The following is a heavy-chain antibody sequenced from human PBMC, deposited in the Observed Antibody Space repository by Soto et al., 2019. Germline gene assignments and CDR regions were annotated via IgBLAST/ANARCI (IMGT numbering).Heavy chain of an antibody. Sequence: PSETLSLTCAVYGGSFSGYYWSWIRQPPGKGLEWIGEINHSGSTNYNPSLKSRVTISVDTSKNQFSLKLSSVTAADTAVYYCARGIPRDAITRGYSYGCDDWGQGTLVTVSS. CDR2: INHSGST. J-gene: IGHJ4*02. CDR3: ARGIPRDAITRGYSYGCDD. CDR1: GGSFSGYY. V-gene: IGHV4-34*01. D-gene: IGHD5-18*01.